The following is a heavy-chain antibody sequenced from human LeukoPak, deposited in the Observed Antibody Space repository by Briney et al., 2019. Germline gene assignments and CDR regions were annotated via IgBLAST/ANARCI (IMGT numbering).Heavy chain of an antibody. CDR2: ISWNSGSI. CDR3: ARARYDILTGYRYYFDY. CDR1: GFTFDDYA. Sequence: GGSLRLSCAASGFTFDDYAMHWVRQAPGKGLEWVSGISWNSGSIGYADSVKGRFTISRDNAKNSLYLQMNSLRAEDTALYYCARARYDILTGYRYYFDYWGQGTLVTVPS. D-gene: IGHD3-9*01. V-gene: IGHV3-9*01. J-gene: IGHJ4*02.